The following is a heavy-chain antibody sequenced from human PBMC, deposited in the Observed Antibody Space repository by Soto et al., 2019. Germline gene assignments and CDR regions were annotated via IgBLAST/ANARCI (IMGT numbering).Heavy chain of an antibody. D-gene: IGHD7-27*01. CDR3: ARVSLNWGYYYYGMDV. V-gene: IGHV4-39*07. CDR2: IYYSGST. CDR1: GGSISSSSYY. J-gene: IGHJ6*02. Sequence: SETLSLTCTVSGGSISSSSYYWGWIRQPPGKGLEWIGSIYYSGSTYYNPSLKSRVTISVDTSKNQFSLKLSSVTAADTAVYYCARVSLNWGYYYYGMDVWGQGTTVTVSS.